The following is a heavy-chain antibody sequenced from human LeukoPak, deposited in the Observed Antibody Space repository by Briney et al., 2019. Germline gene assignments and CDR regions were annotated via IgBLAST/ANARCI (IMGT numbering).Heavy chain of an antibody. CDR1: GGSLSSYY. CDR3: ARVGMRYLDWLPRRMAV. J-gene: IGHJ6*02. V-gene: IGHV4-59*12. CDR2: IYYSGST. D-gene: IGHD3-9*01. Sequence: SETLSLTCTGSGGSLSSYYWSWIRQPPGKGREWIGHIYYSGSTNYNPSLKSRVTISVDTSKNQFSLKLSSVTAADTAVYYCARVGMRYLDWLPRRMAVWGQGTTVTVSS.